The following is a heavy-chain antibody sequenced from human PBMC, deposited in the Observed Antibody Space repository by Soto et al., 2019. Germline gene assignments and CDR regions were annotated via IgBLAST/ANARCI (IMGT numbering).Heavy chain of an antibody. D-gene: IGHD3-10*01. CDR3: ARGVGYGYYYYPVGL. J-gene: IGHJ6*02. CDR2: IYYSGSA. Sequence: LETKSLTSRVSWFYIASYFARWLLQPTGKGLEWIGYIYYSGSADYNPSLGSRVTISIDTSKNQFHLKLTSVSAADTAVFYSARGVGYGYYYYPVGLWGHGTTI. CDR1: WFYIASYF. V-gene: IGHV4-59*01.